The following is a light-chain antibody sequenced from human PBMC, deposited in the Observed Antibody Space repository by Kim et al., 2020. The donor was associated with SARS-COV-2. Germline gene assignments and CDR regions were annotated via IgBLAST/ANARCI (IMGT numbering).Light chain of an antibody. J-gene: IGKJ4*01. V-gene: IGKV3-11*01. CDR1: QSVSSS. CDR3: QQRKNWLT. Sequence: SLSPGERATLSCRASQSVSSSLAWYQQKPGQAPRLLIYDALNRATGIPARFSGSGSGTDFTLTINSLEPEDSAVYYCQQRKNWLTFGGGTKVDIK. CDR2: DAL.